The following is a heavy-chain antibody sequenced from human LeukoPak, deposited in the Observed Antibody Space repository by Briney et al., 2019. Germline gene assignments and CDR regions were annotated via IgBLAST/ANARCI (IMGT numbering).Heavy chain of an antibody. V-gene: IGHV4-34*01. CDR3: ARDYGDYYYYDGMDV. CDR2: INHSGST. Sequence: PSETLSLTCAVYGGSFSGYYWSWIRQPPGKGLEWIGEINHSGSTNYNPSLKSRVTISVDTSKNQFSLKLSSVTAAGTAVYYCARDYGDYYYYDGMDVWGQGTTVTVSS. CDR1: GGSFSGYY. J-gene: IGHJ6*02. D-gene: IGHD4-17*01.